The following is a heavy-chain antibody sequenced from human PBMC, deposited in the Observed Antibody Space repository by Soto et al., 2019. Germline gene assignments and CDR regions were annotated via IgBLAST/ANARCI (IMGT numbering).Heavy chain of an antibody. CDR2: INAGNGNT. Sequence: QVQLVQSGAEVKKPGASVKVSCKASGYTFTSYAMHWVRQAPGQRLEWMGWINAGNGNTKYSQKFQGIVTITRDTSASTAYMELSSLRSEDTAVYYCAREDNYGDYVPFDYWGQGTLVTVSS. CDR3: AREDNYGDYVPFDY. CDR1: GYTFTSYA. D-gene: IGHD4-17*01. V-gene: IGHV1-3*01. J-gene: IGHJ4*02.